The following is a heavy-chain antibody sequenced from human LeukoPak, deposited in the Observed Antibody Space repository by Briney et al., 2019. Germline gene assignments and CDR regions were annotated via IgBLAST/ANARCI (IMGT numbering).Heavy chain of an antibody. D-gene: IGHD2-15*01. CDR1: GYTFTSYY. CDR2: INHSGGST. Sequence: GASVKVSCKASGYTFTSYYMHWVRQAPGQGLEWMGIINHSGGSTSYAQKFQGRVTMTRDTSTSTVYMELSSLRSEDTAVYYCAKQLGYCSDGSCYFPYWGQGTLVTVSS. V-gene: IGHV1-46*01. CDR3: AKQLGYCSDGSCYFPY. J-gene: IGHJ4*02.